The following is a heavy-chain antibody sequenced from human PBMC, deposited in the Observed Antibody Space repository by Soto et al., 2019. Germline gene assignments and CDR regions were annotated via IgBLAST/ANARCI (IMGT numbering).Heavy chain of an antibody. Sequence: EVQLVESGGGLIQPGGSLRLSCAASGFTVSSNYMSWVRQAPGTGLEWVSVIYSGGSTYYADSVKGRFTISGDNSENTLYLQMNSLRAEDTAVYYCARVGYAVTTGGAFDIWGQGTMVTVSS. D-gene: IGHD4-17*01. J-gene: IGHJ3*02. CDR1: GFTVSSNY. CDR3: ARVGYAVTTGGAFDI. V-gene: IGHV3-53*01. CDR2: IYSGGST.